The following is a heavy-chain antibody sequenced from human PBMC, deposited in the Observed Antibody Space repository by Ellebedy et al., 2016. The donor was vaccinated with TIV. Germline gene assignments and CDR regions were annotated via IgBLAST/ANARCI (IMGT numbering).Heavy chain of an antibody. Sequence: ASVKVSCKASGYTFTNYGISWVRQAPGQGLEWMAWISIYNGNTNYAQEVQGRVTMTTDTSTSTAYMELSRLRSDDTAVYYCARGGNTIFGVVIHSFYYGMDVWGQGTTVTVSS. CDR3: ARGGNTIFGVVIHSFYYGMDV. J-gene: IGHJ6*02. CDR1: GYTFTNYG. CDR2: ISIYNGNT. D-gene: IGHD3-3*01. V-gene: IGHV1-18*01.